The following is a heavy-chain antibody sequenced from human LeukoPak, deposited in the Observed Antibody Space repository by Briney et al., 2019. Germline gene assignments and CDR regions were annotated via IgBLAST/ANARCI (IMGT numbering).Heavy chain of an antibody. V-gene: IGHV4-31*03. Sequence: SETLSLTCTVSGGSISSGGYYWSWIRQHPGKGLEWIGYIYYSRSTYYNPSLKSRVTISVDTSKNQFSLKLSSVTAADTAVYYCARTQDYYDSSGYYYWGQGTLVTVSS. CDR2: IYYSRST. J-gene: IGHJ4*02. CDR1: GGSISSGGYY. D-gene: IGHD3-22*01. CDR3: ARTQDYYDSSGYYY.